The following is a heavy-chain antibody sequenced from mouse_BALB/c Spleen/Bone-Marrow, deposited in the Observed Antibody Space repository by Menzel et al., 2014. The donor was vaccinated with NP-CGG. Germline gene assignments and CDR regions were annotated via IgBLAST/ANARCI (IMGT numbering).Heavy chain of an antibody. J-gene: IGHJ4*01. Sequence: EVQLQQSGPELVKPGASVKVSCKASGYAFTNYNMYWVKQSHGKSLEWIGYIDLYNGGTSYNQKFKGKATLTVDKSSSTAYMHLNSLTSEDSAVYYGARLGDGYYDALDYWGQGTSVTVSS. CDR3: ARLGDGYYDALDY. CDR2: IDLYNGGT. V-gene: IGHV1S135*01. D-gene: IGHD2-3*01. CDR1: GYAFTNYN.